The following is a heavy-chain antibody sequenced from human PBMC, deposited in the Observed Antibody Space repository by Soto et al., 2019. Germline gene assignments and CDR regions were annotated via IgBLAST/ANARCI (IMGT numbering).Heavy chain of an antibody. CDR1: GFTFSTYN. CDR3: ASGGAGSSGYYDCH. V-gene: IGHV3-74*01. CDR2: INSDGSST. D-gene: IGHD6-25*01. J-gene: IGHJ4*01. Sequence: GGSLRLSCGASGFTFSTYNMHWVRQGPGKGLVWVSRINSDGSSTRYADSVKGRFTISRDNAKNTLYLQMNSLRVEDTAIYYCASGGAGSSGYYDCHWGLGTLDTVSS.